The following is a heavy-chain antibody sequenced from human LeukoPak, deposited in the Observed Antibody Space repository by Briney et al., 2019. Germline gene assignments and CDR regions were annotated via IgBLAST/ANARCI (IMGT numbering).Heavy chain of an antibody. CDR3: ARVPVWSGYLDAFDI. Sequence: PGGSLRLSCAASGFTVRSNYMSWVRQAPGKGLEWVSIIYSGGSTYYADSVKGRFNISRDNSKNTLYFQMNSLRAEDTAVYYCARVPVWSGYLDAFDIWGQGTMVTVSS. CDR2: IYSGGST. CDR1: GFTVRSNY. J-gene: IGHJ3*02. D-gene: IGHD3-3*01. V-gene: IGHV3-66*02.